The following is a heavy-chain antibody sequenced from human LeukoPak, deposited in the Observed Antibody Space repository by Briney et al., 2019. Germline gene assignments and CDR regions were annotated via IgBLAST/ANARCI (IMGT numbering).Heavy chain of an antibody. CDR1: GFTFSDYY. CDR3: ARYQKYSSGSNWFDP. Sequence: GGSLRLSCAASGFTFSDYYMSWIRQAPGKGLEWVSYISSSGSNIYYPDSVKGRFTISRDNAENSLYLQMNSLRAADTAVYYCARYQKYSSGSNWFDPWGQGTLVTVSS. CDR2: ISSSGSNI. V-gene: IGHV3-11*01. D-gene: IGHD6-19*01. J-gene: IGHJ5*02.